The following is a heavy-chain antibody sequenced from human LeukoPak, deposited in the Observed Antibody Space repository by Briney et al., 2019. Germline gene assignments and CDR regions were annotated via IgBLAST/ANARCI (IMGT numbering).Heavy chain of an antibody. V-gene: IGHV3-48*03. CDR3: ARGYSSGWYFGY. D-gene: IGHD6-19*01. CDR2: ISTSGITT. Sequence: QAGGSLRLSCAASGFTFSSYEMSWVRQAPGKGLEWVSYISTSGITTNYADSVKGRFTISRDNAKNSLYLQMNSLRAEDTAVYYCARGYSSGWYFGYWGQGILV. CDR1: GFTFSSYE. J-gene: IGHJ4*02.